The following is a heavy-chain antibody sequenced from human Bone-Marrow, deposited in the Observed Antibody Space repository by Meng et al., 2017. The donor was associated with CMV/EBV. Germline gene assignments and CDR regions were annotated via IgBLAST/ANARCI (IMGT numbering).Heavy chain of an antibody. Sequence: ASVKVSCKASGYTFTSYDINWVRQATGQGLEWMGWMNPNSGNTGYAQKFQGRVTMTRNTSISTAYMELSRLRSEDTAVYYCATKSGSYWYAFDIWGQGTMVTVSS. CDR1: GYTFTSYD. CDR3: ATKSGSYWYAFDI. V-gene: IGHV1-8*01. D-gene: IGHD1-26*01. CDR2: MNPNSGNT. J-gene: IGHJ3*02.